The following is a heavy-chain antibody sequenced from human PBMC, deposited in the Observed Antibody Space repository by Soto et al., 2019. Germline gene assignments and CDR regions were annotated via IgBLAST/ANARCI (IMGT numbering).Heavy chain of an antibody. Sequence: GESLRLSCAASGFTFSSYAMSWVRQAPGKGLEWVSAISGSGGSTYYADSVKGRFTISRDNSKNTLYLQMNSLRAEDTAVYYCAKSLLYSMGPYYFDYWGQGTLVTVSS. D-gene: IGHD4-4*01. CDR2: ISGSGGST. CDR1: GFTFSSYA. CDR3: AKSLLYSMGPYYFDY. J-gene: IGHJ4*02. V-gene: IGHV3-23*01.